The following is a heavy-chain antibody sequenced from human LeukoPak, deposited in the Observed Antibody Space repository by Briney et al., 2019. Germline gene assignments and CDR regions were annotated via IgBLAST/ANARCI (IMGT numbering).Heavy chain of an antibody. CDR2: ISGSGGST. J-gene: IGHJ4*02. CDR3: AKGEAGTGSYYVDY. Sequence: GGSLRLSCAASGFTFSSYAMRWVRQAPGKGLEWVSAISGSGGSTYYADSVKGRFTISRDNSKNTLYLQMNSLRAEDTAVYYCAKGEAGTGSYYVDYWGQGTLVTVSS. V-gene: IGHV3-23*01. CDR1: GFTFSSYA. D-gene: IGHD6-19*01.